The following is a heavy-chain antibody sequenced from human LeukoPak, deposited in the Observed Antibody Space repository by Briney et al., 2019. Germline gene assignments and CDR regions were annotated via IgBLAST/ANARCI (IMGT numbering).Heavy chain of an antibody. CDR2: ISGSGGGT. Sequence: GGSLRLSCAASGFTFSTYGMSWVRQAPGKGLEWVSAISGSGGGTYYADSVKGRFTISRDNSKNTLFLQMDSLRADDTAVYYCAKHSSSWHYFDYWGQGTLVTVSS. CDR1: GFTFSTYG. V-gene: IGHV3-23*01. J-gene: IGHJ4*02. CDR3: AKHSSSWHYFDY. D-gene: IGHD6-13*01.